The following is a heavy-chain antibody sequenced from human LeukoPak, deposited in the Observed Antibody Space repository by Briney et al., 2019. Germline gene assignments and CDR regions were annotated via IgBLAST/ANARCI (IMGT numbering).Heavy chain of an antibody. D-gene: IGHD4/OR15-4a*01. Sequence: PGGSLRLSCEASGFTFSSYSMSWFRQAPGKGLEWVSSISTSSSYIYYADSVKGRFTISRDNSKNTLYLQMNSLRAEDTAVYYCARRAGAYSHPYDYWGQGTLVTVSS. V-gene: IGHV3-21*04. CDR1: GFTFSSYS. CDR3: ARRAGAYSHPYDY. J-gene: IGHJ4*02. CDR2: ISTSSSYI.